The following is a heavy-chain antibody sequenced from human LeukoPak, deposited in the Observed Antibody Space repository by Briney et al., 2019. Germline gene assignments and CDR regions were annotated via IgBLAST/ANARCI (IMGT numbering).Heavy chain of an antibody. CDR2: ISGSGGST. V-gene: IGHV3-23*01. Sequence: PGGSLRLSCAASGFTFSSYAMSWVRQAPGKGLEWVSAISGSGGSTYYADSVKGRFTISRDNSKNTLYLQMNSLRAEDTAVYYCAKVGDDYGDYVRVRYFDYWGQGTLVTVSS. CDR3: AKVGDDYGDYVRVRYFDY. D-gene: IGHD4-17*01. J-gene: IGHJ4*02. CDR1: GFTFSSYA.